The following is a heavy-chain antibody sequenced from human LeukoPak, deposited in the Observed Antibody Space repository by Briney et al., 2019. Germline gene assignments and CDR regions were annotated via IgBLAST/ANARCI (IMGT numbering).Heavy chain of an antibody. Sequence: PSETLSLTCSVSGGSISSYHWSWIRQPPGKGLEWIGYVSYSGTTNYNHSLTGRVTISVDTSKNQFSLKLSSVTAADTAVYYCARHITDYSYFDYWGQGTLVTVSS. V-gene: IGHV4-59*08. CDR3: ARHITDYSYFDY. D-gene: IGHD2-15*01. CDR1: GGSISSYH. J-gene: IGHJ4*02. CDR2: VSYSGTT.